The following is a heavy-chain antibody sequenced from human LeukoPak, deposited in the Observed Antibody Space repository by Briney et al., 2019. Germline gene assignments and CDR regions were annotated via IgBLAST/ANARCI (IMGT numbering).Heavy chain of an antibody. D-gene: IGHD5-18*01. CDR2: ISYDGSNK. V-gene: IGHV3-30*18. Sequence: GRSLRLSCAASGFTFSSCGMHWVRQAPGKGLEWVAVISYDGSNKYYADSVKGRFTISRDNSKNTLYLQMNSLRAEDTAVYYCAKDARTYSYGSEYRGQGTPVTVSS. CDR3: AKDARTYSYGSEY. CDR1: GFTFSSCG. J-gene: IGHJ4*02.